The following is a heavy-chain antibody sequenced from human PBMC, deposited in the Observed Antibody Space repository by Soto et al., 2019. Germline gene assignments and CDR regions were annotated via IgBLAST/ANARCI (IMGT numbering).Heavy chain of an antibody. Sequence: ASVKVSCKASGYTFTSYGISWVRQAPGQGLEWMGWISAYNGNTNYAQKLQGRVTMTTDTSTSTAYMELRSLRSDDTAVYYCARDPLYYYDSRGYHDYWGQGTLVTVSS. D-gene: IGHD3-22*01. CDR3: ARDPLYYYDSRGYHDY. CDR2: ISAYNGNT. V-gene: IGHV1-18*01. CDR1: GYTFTSYG. J-gene: IGHJ4*02.